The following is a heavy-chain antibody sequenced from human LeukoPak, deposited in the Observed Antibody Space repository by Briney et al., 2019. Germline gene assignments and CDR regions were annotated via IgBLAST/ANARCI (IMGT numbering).Heavy chain of an antibody. CDR2: IYYSGST. CDR1: GGSISSSSYY. J-gene: IGHJ5*02. D-gene: IGHD3-22*01. CDR3: ARQYYYDSSGYPISWFDP. Sequence: SETLSLTCTVSGGSISSSSYYWGWIRQPPGKGLEWIGSIYYSGSTYYNPSLKSRVTISVDTSKNQFSLKLSSVTAADTAVYYCARQYYYDSSGYPISWFDPWGQGTLVTVSS. V-gene: IGHV4-39*07.